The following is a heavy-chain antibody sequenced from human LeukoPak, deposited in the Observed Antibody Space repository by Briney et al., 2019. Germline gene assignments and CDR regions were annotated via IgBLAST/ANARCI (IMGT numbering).Heavy chain of an antibody. Sequence: GASVKVSCKASGYTFTSYGISWVRQAPGQGLEWMGWISAYNSNTNYAQKPQGRVTMTTDTSTSTAYMELRSLRSDDTAVYYCARARGAVVPAAISVYMDVWGKGTTVTVSS. CDR3: ARARGAVVPAAISVYMDV. V-gene: IGHV1-18*01. D-gene: IGHD2-2*02. J-gene: IGHJ6*03. CDR1: GYTFTSYG. CDR2: ISAYNSNT.